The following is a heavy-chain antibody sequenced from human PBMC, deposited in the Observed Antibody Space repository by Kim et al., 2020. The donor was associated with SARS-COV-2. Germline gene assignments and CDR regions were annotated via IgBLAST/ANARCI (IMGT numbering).Heavy chain of an antibody. J-gene: IGHJ4*02. Sequence: YAQKFQGRFTMSADESTSTAYMELSSLRSEDTAVYYCASLWNGYPPVIVYWGQGTLVTVSS. D-gene: IGHD3-3*01. V-gene: IGHV1-69*01. CDR3: ASLWNGYPPVIVY.